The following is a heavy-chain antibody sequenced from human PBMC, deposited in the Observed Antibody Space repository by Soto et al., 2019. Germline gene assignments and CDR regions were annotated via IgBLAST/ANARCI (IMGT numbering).Heavy chain of an antibody. J-gene: IGHJ6*02. CDR3: ARAGGYSNYRLLMDV. D-gene: IGHD4-4*01. CDR2: INHSGST. V-gene: IGHV4-34*01. Sequence: SDTLSLTCTIYGWSFSGYYWSWIRQPPGKGLEWIGEINHSGSTNYNPSLKSRVTISVDTSKNQFSLKLSSVTAADTAVYYCARAGGYSNYRLLMDVWGQGTTVT. CDR1: GWSFSGYY.